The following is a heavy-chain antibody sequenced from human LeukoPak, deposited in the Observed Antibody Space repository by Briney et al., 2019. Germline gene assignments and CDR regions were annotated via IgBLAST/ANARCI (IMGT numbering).Heavy chain of an antibody. CDR2: INPNSGGT. J-gene: IGHJ3*02. Sequence: ASVKVSCKASGGTFSSYAISWVRQAPGQGLEWMGWINPNSGGTNYAQKFQGWVTMTRDTSISTAYMELSRLRSDDTAVYYCARERWLQHDAFDIWGQGTMVTVSS. CDR3: ARERWLQHDAFDI. CDR1: GGTFSSYA. V-gene: IGHV1-2*04. D-gene: IGHD5-24*01.